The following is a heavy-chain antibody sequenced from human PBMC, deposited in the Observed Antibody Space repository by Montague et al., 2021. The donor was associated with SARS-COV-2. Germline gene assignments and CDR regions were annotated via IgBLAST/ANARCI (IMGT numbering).Heavy chain of an antibody. Sequence: SETLSLTCTVSGGSTTGYYWSWLRRSPGKGLEWIAYIYYGGAANYNPSLGSRVTISTDTSKNQFSLRLNSVTAADTAVYYCARDHPYGGPRGAYDIWGQGTVVTVSS. CDR3: ARDHPYGGPRGAYDI. CDR2: IYYGGAA. CDR1: GGSTTGYY. V-gene: IGHV4-59*01. D-gene: IGHD4-23*01. J-gene: IGHJ3*02.